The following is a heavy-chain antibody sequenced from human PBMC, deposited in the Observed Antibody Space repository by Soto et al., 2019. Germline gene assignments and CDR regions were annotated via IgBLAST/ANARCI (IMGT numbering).Heavy chain of an antibody. CDR2: ISYDGNNK. Sequence: GGSLRLSCAASGFTFSSYAMHWVRQAPGKGLEWVAVISYDGNNKYYADSVKGRFTISRDNSKNTLYLQMNSLRVEDTAVYYGASDIGDCSGGSCPDDYYYGMDVWGQGTTVTVSS. D-gene: IGHD2-15*01. J-gene: IGHJ6*02. V-gene: IGHV3-30-3*01. CDR3: ASDIGDCSGGSCPDDYYYGMDV. CDR1: GFTFSSYA.